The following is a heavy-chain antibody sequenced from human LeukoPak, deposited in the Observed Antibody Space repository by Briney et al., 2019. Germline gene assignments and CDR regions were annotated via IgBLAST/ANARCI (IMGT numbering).Heavy chain of an antibody. CDR2: IYYSGST. Sequence: SETLSLTCTVSGGSISSYYWSWIRQPPGKGLEWIGYIYYSGSTNYNPSLKSRVTISVDTSKNQFSLKLSSVTAADTAVYYCARNDYGSGLNWFDPWGQGTLVTVSS. D-gene: IGHD3-10*01. CDR3: ARNDYGSGLNWFDP. J-gene: IGHJ5*02. CDR1: GGSISSYY. V-gene: IGHV4-59*08.